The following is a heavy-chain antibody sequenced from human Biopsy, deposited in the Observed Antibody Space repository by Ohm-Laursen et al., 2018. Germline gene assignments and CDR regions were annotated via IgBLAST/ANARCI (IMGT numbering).Heavy chain of an antibody. Sequence: SDTLSLTCTVSGGSIGGGEYYWNWIRQHPGKGLEWIGLISYSGTTFYNPSLEGLLTISIDTPKNQFSLKLSSVTAADTAVYYCARGRLRAVARFDYWGQGTLVTVSS. D-gene: IGHD6-19*01. CDR1: GGSIGGGEYY. V-gene: IGHV4-31*01. J-gene: IGHJ4*02. CDR3: ARGRLRAVARFDY. CDR2: ISYSGTT.